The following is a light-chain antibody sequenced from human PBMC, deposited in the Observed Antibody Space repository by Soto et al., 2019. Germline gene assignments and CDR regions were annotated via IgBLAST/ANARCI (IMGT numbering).Light chain of an antibody. J-gene: IGKJ4*01. CDR1: QNVLYSSNNKNY. V-gene: IGKV4-1*01. Sequence: DIVMTQSPDSLAVSLGERATVNCKSSQNVLYSSNNKNYLAWYQQKPGQPPKLLIYWASTRESGVPDRFSGSGSGTDSALTISSLQDEDVAVYYCQHYYSTPLTFGGGTKVPIK. CDR3: QHYYSTPLT. CDR2: WAS.